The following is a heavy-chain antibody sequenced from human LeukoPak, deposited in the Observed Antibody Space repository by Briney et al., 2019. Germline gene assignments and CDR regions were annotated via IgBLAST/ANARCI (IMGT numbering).Heavy chain of an antibody. J-gene: IGHJ5*02. CDR3: ARDRAVAGGDGWFDP. CDR1: GYTFTGYY. CDR2: INPNSGGT. V-gene: IGHV1-2*02. Sequence: GASVKVSCKASGYTFTGYYMHWVRQAPGQGLEWMGWINPNSGGTNYAQKFQGRVTMTRDTSISTAYMELGRLRSDDTAVYYCARDRAVAGGDGWFDPWGQGTLVTVSS. D-gene: IGHD6-19*01.